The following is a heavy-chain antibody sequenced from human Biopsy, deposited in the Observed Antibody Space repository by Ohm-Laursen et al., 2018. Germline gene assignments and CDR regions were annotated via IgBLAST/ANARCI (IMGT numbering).Heavy chain of an antibody. Sequence: SLRLSCTASGFRFSTYGIYWVRQAPGKGLEWVAAIWYDGTNKYYAESVKGRLTISRDNSKKTLYLQMHSLRAEDTSVYFCARGGPHVRAGGSAFDYWGQGTLVAVSS. CDR2: IWYDGTNK. CDR3: ARGGPHVRAGGSAFDY. J-gene: IGHJ4*02. D-gene: IGHD2-2*01. V-gene: IGHV3-33*07. CDR1: GFRFSTYG.